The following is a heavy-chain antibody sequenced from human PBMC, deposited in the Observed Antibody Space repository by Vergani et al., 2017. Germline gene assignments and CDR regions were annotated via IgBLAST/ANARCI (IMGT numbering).Heavy chain of an antibody. Sequence: QVQLQQWGAGLLKPSETLSLTCAVYGGSFSGYYWSWIRQPPGKGLEWIGEINHSGSTNYNPSLKSRVTISVDTSKNQFSLKLSSVTAADTAVYYCARGLVAGLNYYYYYSMDVWGQGTTVTVSS. V-gene: IGHV4-34*01. J-gene: IGHJ6*02. D-gene: IGHD6-19*01. CDR3: ARGLVAGLNYYYYYSMDV. CDR1: GGSFSGYY. CDR2: INHSGST.